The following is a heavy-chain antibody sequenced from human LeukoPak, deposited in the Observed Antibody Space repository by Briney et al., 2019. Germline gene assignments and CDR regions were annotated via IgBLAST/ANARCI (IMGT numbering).Heavy chain of an antibody. D-gene: IGHD3-22*01. CDR2: IHPNSSGT. J-gene: IGHJ3*02. CDR1: ENTITDYY. Sequence: VYRSGDPSENTITDYYIQWVQQVPVQVLKLKRCIHPNSSGTNFAQKFQGRVTMTRDTSISTAYMELNRLRSDDTAVYYCARAGLWDYSDSSGYHNGAFDIWGQGTMVTVSS. V-gene: IGHV1-2*02. CDR3: ARAGLWDYSDSSGYHNGAFDI.